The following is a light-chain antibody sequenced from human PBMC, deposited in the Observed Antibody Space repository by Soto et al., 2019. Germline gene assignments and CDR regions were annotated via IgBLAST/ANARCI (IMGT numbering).Light chain of an antibody. CDR1: SSNIGRHG. CDR2: SNN. Sequence: QSVLTQPPSASGTPGQRVTISCSGSSSNIGRHGVNWYQHLPGAAPKLLIYSNNQRPSGVPDRFSGSTSGTTVSLTISGLQSADEGDYYCATWEDSPNGVVFGGGTKLTVL. CDR3: ATWEDSPNGVV. J-gene: IGLJ2*01. V-gene: IGLV1-44*01.